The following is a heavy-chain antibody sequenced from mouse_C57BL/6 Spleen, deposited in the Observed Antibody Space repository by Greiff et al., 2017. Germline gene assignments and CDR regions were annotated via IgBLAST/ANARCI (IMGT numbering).Heavy chain of an antibody. CDR1: GFTFSDYY. J-gene: IGHJ3*01. Sequence: EVKLMESEGGLVQPGSSMKLSCTASGFTFSDYYMAWVRQVPEKGLEWVANINYDGSSTYYLDSLKSRFIISRDNAKNILYLQMSSLKSEDTATYYCARDEGGGFAYRGQGTLVTVSA. V-gene: IGHV5-16*01. CDR3: ARDEGGGFAY. CDR2: INYDGSST.